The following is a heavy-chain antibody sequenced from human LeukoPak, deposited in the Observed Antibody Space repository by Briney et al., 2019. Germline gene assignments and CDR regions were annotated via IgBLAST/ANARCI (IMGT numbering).Heavy chain of an antibody. CDR3: AKDRFHMITVTSCFDY. CDR1: GFTFSNYG. V-gene: IGHV3-30*02. J-gene: IGHJ4*02. CDR2: TRYDGSNK. Sequence: PGGSLRLSCAASGFTFSNYGLHWVRQAPGKGLEWAAFTRYDGSNKRYAESVKGRFTISRDNSKNTLYLQMNSLRAEDTAVYYCAKDRFHMITVTSCFDYWGQGTLVTASS. D-gene: IGHD4-17*01.